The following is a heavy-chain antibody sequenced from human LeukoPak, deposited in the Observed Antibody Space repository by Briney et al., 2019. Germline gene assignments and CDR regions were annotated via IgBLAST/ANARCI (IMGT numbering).Heavy chain of an antibody. V-gene: IGHV3-53*01. D-gene: IGHD5-24*01. CDR3: ARGGLEFKYYYYMDV. CDR2: LYIGGTT. CDR1: GSVVSSNY. Sequence: GGSLRLSCAASGSVVSSNYMSWVRQAPGKGLEWVSVLYIGGTTGYADSVKGRFTISGDISNNTVYLQMNSLRAEDTAVCHCARGGLEFKYYYYMDVWGKGATVTVSS. J-gene: IGHJ6*03.